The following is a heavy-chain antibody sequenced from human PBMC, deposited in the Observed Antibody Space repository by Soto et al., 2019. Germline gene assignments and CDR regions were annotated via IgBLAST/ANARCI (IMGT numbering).Heavy chain of an antibody. Sequence: QVQLVQSGAEVKRPGSSVKVSCEASGGTFSSLGFTWVRQAPGHGLEWMGGIIPISGRTTFAPKFLGRVTITADESTRTTYMELTALTSDDTAIYYCATRGTQGRWLEFADYWGQGTLVTVSS. J-gene: IGHJ4*02. CDR1: GGTFSSLG. D-gene: IGHD5-12*01. CDR2: IIPISGRT. CDR3: ATRGTQGRWLEFADY. V-gene: IGHV1-69*01.